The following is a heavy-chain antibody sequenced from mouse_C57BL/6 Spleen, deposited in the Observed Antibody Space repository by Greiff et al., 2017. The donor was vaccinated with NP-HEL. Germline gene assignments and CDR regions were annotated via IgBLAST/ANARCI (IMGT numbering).Heavy chain of an antibody. CDR1: GFTFSSYA. J-gene: IGHJ2*01. CDR2: ISDGGSYT. V-gene: IGHV5-4*01. Sequence: EVQLQESGGGLVKPGGSLKLSCAASGFTFSSYAMSWVRQTPEKRLEWVATISDGGSYTYYPDNVQGRFTISRDNAKNNLYLQMSHLKSEDTAMYYCARDQGTRGFDYWGQGTTLTVSS. CDR3: ARDQGTRGFDY. D-gene: IGHD3-2*02.